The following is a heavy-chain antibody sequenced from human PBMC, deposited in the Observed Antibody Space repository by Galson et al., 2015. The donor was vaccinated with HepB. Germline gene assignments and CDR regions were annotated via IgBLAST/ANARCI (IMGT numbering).Heavy chain of an antibody. J-gene: IGHJ6*02. CDR1: GFTFSSYA. CDR2: ISGSGGST. CDR3: AKVCIVGGNYYYYGMDV. V-gene: IGHV3-23*01. D-gene: IGHD3-22*01. Sequence: SLRLSCAASGFTFSSYAMSWVRQAPGKGLEWVSAISGSGGSTYYADSVKGRFTISRDNSKNTLYLQMNSLRAEDTAVYYCAKVCIVGGNYYYYGMDVWGQGTTVTVSS.